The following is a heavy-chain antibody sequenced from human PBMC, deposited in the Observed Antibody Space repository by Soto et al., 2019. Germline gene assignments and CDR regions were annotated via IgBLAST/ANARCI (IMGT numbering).Heavy chain of an antibody. D-gene: IGHD3-10*01. CDR3: ALGTRGADRPLDY. CDR1: GYTLTELS. CDR2: FDPEDGET. J-gene: IGHJ4*02. Sequence: ASVKVSCKVSGYTLTELSMHWVRQAPGKGLEWMGGFDPEDGETIYAQKFQGRVTMTEDTSTDTAYMELSSLRSEGTAVYYCALGTRGADRPLDYWGQGTLVTVS. V-gene: IGHV1-24*01.